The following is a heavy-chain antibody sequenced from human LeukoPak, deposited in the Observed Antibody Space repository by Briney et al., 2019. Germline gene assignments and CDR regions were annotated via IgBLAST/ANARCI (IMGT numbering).Heavy chain of an antibody. CDR2: INPNSGGT. CDR1: GYTFTGYY. CDR3: ARAMTYYDFWSGYQKDAFDI. Sequence: ASVKVSCKASGYTFTGYYMHWVRQAPGQGLEWMGWINPNSGGTNYAQKFQGRVTMTRDTSISTAHMELSRLRSDDTAVYYCARAMTYYDFWSGYQKDAFDIWGQGTMVTVSS. J-gene: IGHJ3*02. D-gene: IGHD3-3*01. V-gene: IGHV1-2*02.